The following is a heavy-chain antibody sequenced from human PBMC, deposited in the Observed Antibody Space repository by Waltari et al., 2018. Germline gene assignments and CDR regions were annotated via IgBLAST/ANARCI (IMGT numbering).Heavy chain of an antibody. CDR2: TIPIFGSP. D-gene: IGHD3-16*01. J-gene: IGHJ3*02. Sequence: QVQLVQSGAEVKKPGSSVRVSCRASGGNFGRYAITWVRQAPGQGLEWMGGTIPIFGSPRYAPKFRGRVSITADELTYTVYMELNSLRSDDTAIYYCARRKLGEAFDIWGQGTMVIVSS. V-gene: IGHV1-69*12. CDR1: GGNFGRYA. CDR3: ARRKLGEAFDI.